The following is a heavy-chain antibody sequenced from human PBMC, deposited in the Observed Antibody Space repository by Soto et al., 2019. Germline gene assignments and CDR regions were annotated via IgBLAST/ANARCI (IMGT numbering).Heavy chain of an antibody. D-gene: IGHD2-2*03. J-gene: IGHJ4*02. V-gene: IGHV3-33*01. CDR3: ARVYGYCSSTSCYGPFDY. Sequence: GGSLRLSCAASGFTFSAYGMHWVHQAPGKGLDWVAVIWDDGSNKYYADSVKGRFTISRDNSKNTLYLQMNSLRAEDTAVYYCARVYGYCSSTSCYGPFDYWGRGTLVTVSS. CDR1: GFTFSAYG. CDR2: IWDDGSNK.